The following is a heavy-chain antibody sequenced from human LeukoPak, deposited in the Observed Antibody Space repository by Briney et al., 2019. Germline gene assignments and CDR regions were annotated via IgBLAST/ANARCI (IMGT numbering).Heavy chain of an antibody. V-gene: IGHV1-8*02. CDR2: MNPNSGYT. D-gene: IGHD6-19*01. J-gene: IGHJ4*02. CDR1: GYTFTSYD. Sequence: ASVKVSCKASGYTFTSYDINWVRQATGQGLEWMGWMNPNSGYTGYAQKLQGRVTMTTDTSTSTAYMELRSLRSDDTAVYYCARRPDPRIAVAFYDYWGQGTLVTVSS. CDR3: ARRPDPRIAVAFYDY.